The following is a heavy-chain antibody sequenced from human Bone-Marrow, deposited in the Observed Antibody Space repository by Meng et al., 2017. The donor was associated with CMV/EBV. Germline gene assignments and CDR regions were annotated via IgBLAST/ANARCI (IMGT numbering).Heavy chain of an antibody. CDR1: GGSISSFNW. Sequence: SGGSISSFNWWRWVRQPPATGLECIGEIFHNGNTNYNPSLKSRATISVDKSKNEFSLKLNSVTTADTAVYYCARVHSSAWFGRFDPWGQGILVTVSS. J-gene: IGHJ5*02. D-gene: IGHD6-19*01. CDR3: ARVHSSAWFGRFDP. V-gene: IGHV4-4*02. CDR2: IFHNGNT.